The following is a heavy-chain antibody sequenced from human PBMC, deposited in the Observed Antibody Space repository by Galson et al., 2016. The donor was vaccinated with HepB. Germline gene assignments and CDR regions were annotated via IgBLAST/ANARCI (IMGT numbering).Heavy chain of an antibody. CDR3: VRDNFADY. CDR1: GFTFSNYP. V-gene: IGHV3-23*01. J-gene: IGHJ4*02. D-gene: IGHD4-23*01. Sequence: SLRLSCAASGFTFSNYPMNWVRQAPGKGPQWVSTIAARSDGSYYEDSVRGRFTISRDNSKNTLSLQMNNLGVEDTALNFCVRDNFADYWGQGTLVTVSS. CDR2: IAARSDGS.